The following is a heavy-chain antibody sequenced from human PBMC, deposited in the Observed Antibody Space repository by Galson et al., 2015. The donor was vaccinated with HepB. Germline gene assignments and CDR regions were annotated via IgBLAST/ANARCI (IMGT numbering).Heavy chain of an antibody. J-gene: IGHJ5*02. CDR2: TYYRSKWYN. CDR1: GDSVSSNSAA. V-gene: IGHV6-1*01. CDR3: AREIHRRPLNWFDP. Sequence: CAISGDSVSSNSAAWNWIRQSPSRGLEWLGRTYYRSKWYNDYAVSVKSRITINPDTSKNQFSLQLNSVTPEDTAVYYCAREIHRRPLNWFDPWGQGTLVTVSS.